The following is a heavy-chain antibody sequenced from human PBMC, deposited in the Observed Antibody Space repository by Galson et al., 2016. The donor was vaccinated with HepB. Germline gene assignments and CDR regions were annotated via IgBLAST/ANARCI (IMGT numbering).Heavy chain of an antibody. D-gene: IGHD3-16*02. CDR3: AKTPDMIAFGGVVVDVFDI. J-gene: IGHJ3*02. CDR1: GFTFSRNA. Sequence: SLRLSCAASGFTFSRNAMSWVRQAPGKGLEWVSSVSGNGGSTYHADSVKGRYTISRDNSKNTLYLQMNSLRAEDTAVYYCAKTPDMIAFGGVVVDVFDIWGQGTMVTVSS. V-gene: IGHV3-23*01. CDR2: VSGNGGST.